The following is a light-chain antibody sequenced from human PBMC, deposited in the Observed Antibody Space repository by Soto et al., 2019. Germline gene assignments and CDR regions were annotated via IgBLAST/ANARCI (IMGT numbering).Light chain of an antibody. Sequence: EIVLTQSPGTLSLSPGERATLSCRASQSVSSSYLAWYQQKPDQAPRLLIYRASSRATGIPDRFSGSGSGTDFTLTISRLQPEDFAVYYCQQNDSTPDTFGQGTKVEIK. CDR1: QSVSSSY. J-gene: IGKJ1*01. CDR2: RAS. CDR3: QQNDSTPDT. V-gene: IGKV3-20*01.